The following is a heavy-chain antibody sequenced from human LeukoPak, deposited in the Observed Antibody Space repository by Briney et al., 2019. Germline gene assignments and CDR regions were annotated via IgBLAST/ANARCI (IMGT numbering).Heavy chain of an antibody. CDR2: ISYDGSNI. V-gene: IGHV3-30*18. CDR1: GFTFSSYG. CDR3: AKDYFSVGYYSVFDY. J-gene: IGHJ4*02. D-gene: IGHD3-10*01. Sequence: GGSLRLSCAASGFTFSSYGMHWVRQARGKGLEWVAVISYDGSNIFYTLCVKGLFTIYRDNSKNTLYLQMNSLRAEDTAVYYCAKDYFSVGYYSVFDYWGQGTLVTVSS.